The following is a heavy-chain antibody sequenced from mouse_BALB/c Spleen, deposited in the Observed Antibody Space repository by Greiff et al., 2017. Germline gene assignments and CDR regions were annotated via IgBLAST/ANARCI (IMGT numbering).Heavy chain of an antibody. D-gene: IGHD2-14*01. CDR2: IYPGDGDT. CDR3: ARGGYRYAMDY. J-gene: IGHJ4*01. V-gene: IGHV1-82*01. CDR1: GYAFSSSW. Sequence: QVQLQQSGPELVKPGASVKISCKASGYAFSSSWMNWVKQRPGQGLEWIGRIYPGDGDTNYNGKFKGKATLTADKSSSTAYMQLSSLTSVDSAVYFCARGGYRYAMDYWGQGTSVTGSS.